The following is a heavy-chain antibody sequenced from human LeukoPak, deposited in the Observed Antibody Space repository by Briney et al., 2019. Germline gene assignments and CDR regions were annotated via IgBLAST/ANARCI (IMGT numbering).Heavy chain of an antibody. Sequence: GGSLRLSCAASGFTFSSYAMSWVRQAPGKGLEWVSRISGGEASTNYADSVKGRFTIFRDNSKNTLYLQMNSLRAEDTAMYYCAKDGGYCSGGSCFGQAFDIWGQGTMVTVSS. CDR3: AKDGGYCSGGSCFGQAFDI. V-gene: IGHV3-23*01. CDR2: ISGGEAST. D-gene: IGHD2-15*01. CDR1: GFTFSSYA. J-gene: IGHJ3*02.